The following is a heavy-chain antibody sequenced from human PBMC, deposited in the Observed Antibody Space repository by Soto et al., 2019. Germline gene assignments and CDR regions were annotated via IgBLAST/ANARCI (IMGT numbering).Heavy chain of an antibody. D-gene: IGHD1-26*01. V-gene: IGHV1-2*02. CDR1: GYTFTGHY. Sequence: ASVKVSCKASGYTFTGHYIHWVRQAPEQGPEWMGEIGPESGATRYAQRFQGRATMTRDMSITTVYMELNNLSPDDTAVYYCGRGRSGQIVVFYWGQGTPVTVSS. CDR2: IGPESGAT. CDR3: GRGRSGQIVVFY. J-gene: IGHJ4*02.